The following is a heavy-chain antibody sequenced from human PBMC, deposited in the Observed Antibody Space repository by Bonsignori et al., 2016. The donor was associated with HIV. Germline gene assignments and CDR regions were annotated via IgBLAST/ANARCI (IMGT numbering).Heavy chain of an antibody. D-gene: IGHD1-26*01. V-gene: IGHV3-53*01. CDR2: IYSGGSNT. CDR1: GFNVNDNY. CDR3: AREEKVGLLRHLDC. Sequence: GESLKISCAASGFNVNDNYMNWVRQAPGKGLEWVSVIYSGGSNTYYADSVKGRFTISTDNSKNTLYLQMKKLRAEDTAVYYCAREEKVGLLRHLDCWGQGALVTVSS. J-gene: IGHJ4*02.